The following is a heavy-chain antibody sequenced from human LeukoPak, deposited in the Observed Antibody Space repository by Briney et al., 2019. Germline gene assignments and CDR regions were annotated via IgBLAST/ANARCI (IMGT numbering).Heavy chain of an antibody. CDR2: ISAYNGYT. V-gene: IGHV1-18*01. Sequence: ASVKVSCKASGYTFTNYGISWVRQAPGQGLEWMGWISAYNGYTDYAQKLQFRVTMTTDTSTSTAYMELRSLRSDDTAVYYCARDRGSSPATWFDPWGQGTLATVSS. J-gene: IGHJ5*02. D-gene: IGHD6-13*01. CDR3: ARDRGSSPATWFDP. CDR1: GYTFTNYG.